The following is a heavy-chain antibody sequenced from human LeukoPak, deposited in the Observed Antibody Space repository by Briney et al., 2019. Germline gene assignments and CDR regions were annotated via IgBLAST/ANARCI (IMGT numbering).Heavy chain of an antibody. D-gene: IGHD6-19*01. V-gene: IGHV3-21*01. J-gene: IGHJ4*02. CDR3: AKEEVSSGWYPYYFDY. CDR2: ITSSSSYI. Sequence: GGSLRLSCAASGFTFSSYNMNWVRQAPGKGLEWVSSITSSSSYIYYADSVKGRFTISRDSPKNTLYLQMNSLRAEDTAVYYCAKEEVSSGWYPYYFDYWGQGTLVTVSS. CDR1: GFTFSSYN.